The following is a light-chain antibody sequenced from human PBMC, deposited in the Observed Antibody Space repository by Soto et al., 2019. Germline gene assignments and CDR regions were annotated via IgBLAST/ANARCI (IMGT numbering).Light chain of an antibody. CDR2: DVN. Sequence: QSALTQPASVSGSPGQSITISCTGTSSVIGAYNFVSWYQQHPGKAPKLMLYDVNIRPSGVSNRFSGSKSGNTASLTISGLQAEDEADYYCTSWTTSTTMIFGGGTKATVL. CDR1: SSVIGAYNF. CDR3: TSWTTSTTMI. J-gene: IGLJ2*01. V-gene: IGLV2-14*03.